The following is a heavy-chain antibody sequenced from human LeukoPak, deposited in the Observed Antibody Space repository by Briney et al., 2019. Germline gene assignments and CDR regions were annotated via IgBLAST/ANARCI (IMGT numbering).Heavy chain of an antibody. Sequence: GGSLRLSCAASGFTFSSYAMSWVRQAPGKGLEWVSAISGSGGSTYYADSVKGRFTISRDNSKNTLYLQMNSLRAEDTAVYYCANTYDFWSGYPGVDYWGQGTLVTVSS. CDR2: ISGSGGST. CDR3: ANTYDFWSGYPGVDY. V-gene: IGHV3-23*01. J-gene: IGHJ4*02. D-gene: IGHD3-3*01. CDR1: GFTFSSYA.